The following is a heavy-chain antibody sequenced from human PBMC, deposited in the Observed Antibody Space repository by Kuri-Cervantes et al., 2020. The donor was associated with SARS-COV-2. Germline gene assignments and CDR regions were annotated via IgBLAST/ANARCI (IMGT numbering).Heavy chain of an antibody. CDR2: INHSGST. CDR1: GGPLSYYY. V-gene: IGHV4-34*01. J-gene: IGHJ2*01. D-gene: IGHD6-13*01. Sequence: ESLKISCEVYGGPLSYYYWSWVRQPPGKGLEWIGEINHSGSTNYNPSLKSRVTISGDTSKNQFSLKLSSVTAADTAVYYCARAELGLGWFFDLWGRGTLVTVSS. CDR3: ARAELGLGWFFDL.